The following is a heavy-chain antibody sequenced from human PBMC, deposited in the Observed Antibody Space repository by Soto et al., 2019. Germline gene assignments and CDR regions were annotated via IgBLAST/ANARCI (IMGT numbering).Heavy chain of an antibody. V-gene: IGHV1-69*01. CDR3: ARCSGGSCYSEKYYYYGMDV. CDR2: IIPIFGTA. Sequence: QVQLVQSGAEVKKPGSSVKVSCKASGGTFSSYAISWVRQDPGQGLEWMGGIIPIFGTANYAQKFQGRVTITADESTSTAYMELSSLRSEDTAVYYCARCSGGSCYSEKYYYYGMDVWGQGTTVTVSS. D-gene: IGHD2-15*01. CDR1: GGTFSSYA. J-gene: IGHJ6*02.